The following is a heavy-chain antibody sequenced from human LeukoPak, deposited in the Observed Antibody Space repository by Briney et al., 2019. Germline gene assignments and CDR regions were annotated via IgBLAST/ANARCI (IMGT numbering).Heavy chain of an antibody. V-gene: IGHV4-34*01. CDR3: ARGRSPGTRIHFDY. J-gene: IGHJ4*02. CDR1: GGSFSGYY. Sequence: SETLSLTCAVYGGSFSGYYWSWIRQPPGKGLEWIGEINHSGSTSYNPSLKSRVTISVDTSKNQFSLKLSSVTAADTAVYYCARGRSPGTRIHFDYWGQGTLVTVSS. CDR2: INHSGST. D-gene: IGHD1/OR15-1a*01.